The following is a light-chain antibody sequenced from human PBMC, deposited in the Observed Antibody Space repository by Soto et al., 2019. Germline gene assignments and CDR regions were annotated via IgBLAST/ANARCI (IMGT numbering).Light chain of an antibody. V-gene: IGKV1-12*01. J-gene: IGKJ4*01. Sequence: DIQMQNSPSSVSASVGDRVTITCRASQDISSWLAWYQQNPGKAPKLLIYVASSLQTGVPSRFSGSGSGTDVTLTISSLQPEDFAPYSCQQANSSPLTFGGGTKVEIK. CDR1: QDISSW. CDR3: QQANSSPLT. CDR2: VAS.